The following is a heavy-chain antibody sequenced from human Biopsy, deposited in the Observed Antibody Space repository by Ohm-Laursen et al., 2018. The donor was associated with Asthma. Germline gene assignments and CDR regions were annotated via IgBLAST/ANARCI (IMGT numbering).Heavy chain of an antibody. D-gene: IGHD3-22*01. V-gene: IGHV3-53*01. CDR1: GFAVSRDH. CDR2: IYSGGTS. J-gene: IGHJ4*02. Sequence: SLRLSCSASGFAVSRDHMLWVRQAPGKGLEWVSVIYSGGTSHTADSVRDRFTISRDYSKNTLYLQMHSLRAEDTAVYYCARGDSSNWSHYYFDYWGQGTLVTVSS. CDR3: ARGDSSNWSHYYFDY.